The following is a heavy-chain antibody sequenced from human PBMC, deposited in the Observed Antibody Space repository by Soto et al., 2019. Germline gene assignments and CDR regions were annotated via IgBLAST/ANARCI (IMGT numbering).Heavy chain of an antibody. CDR3: ARETPVTHRGGMDV. Sequence: SLRLSCAASGFTFSSYEMNWVRQAPGKGLEWVSYISSSGSTIYYADSVKGRFTISRDNAKNSLYLQMNSLRAEDTAVYYCARETPVTHRGGMDVWGQGTTVTVSS. CDR2: ISSSGSTI. V-gene: IGHV3-48*03. CDR1: GFTFSSYE. D-gene: IGHD4-4*01. J-gene: IGHJ6*02.